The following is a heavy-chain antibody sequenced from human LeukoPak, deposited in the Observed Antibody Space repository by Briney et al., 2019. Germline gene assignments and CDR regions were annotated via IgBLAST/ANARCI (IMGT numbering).Heavy chain of an antibody. CDR1: GFTFSSYW. CDR2: IWYDGSNK. D-gene: IGHD3-10*01. Sequence: GGSLRLSCAASGFTFSSYWMSWVRQAPGKGLEWVAVIWYDGSNKYYADSVKGRFTISRDNSKNTLYLQMNSLRAEDTAVYYCARAMGSGSYSYYFDYWGQGTLVTVSS. J-gene: IGHJ4*02. V-gene: IGHV3-33*08. CDR3: ARAMGSGSYSYYFDY.